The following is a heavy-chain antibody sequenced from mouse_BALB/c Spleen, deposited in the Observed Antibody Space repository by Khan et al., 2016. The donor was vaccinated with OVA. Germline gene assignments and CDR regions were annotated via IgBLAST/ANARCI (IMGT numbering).Heavy chain of an antibody. CDR3: ARHVAMDY. V-gene: IGHV5-12-1*01. CDR1: GFAFNNYD. Sequence: EVELVESGGGLVKPGGSLKLSCAASGFAFNNYDMSWVRQTPEKRLEWVAYISSGGGSSYYPDTVKGRFTISRDNAQNTLYLQMRSLKSEDTAMYCCARHVAMDYWGQGTSVTVSS. J-gene: IGHJ4*01. CDR2: ISSGGGSS.